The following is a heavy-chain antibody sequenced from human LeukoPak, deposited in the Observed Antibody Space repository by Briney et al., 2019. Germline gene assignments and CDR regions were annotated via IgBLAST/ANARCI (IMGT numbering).Heavy chain of an antibody. J-gene: IGHJ5*02. Sequence: PGGSLRLSCAASGFTFSSYSMNWVRQAPGKGLEWVANINQDGSEEHYVDSVKGRFTISRDNAKNSLYLQMNSLRAEDTAVYYCARGGFRFFAHWGQGTLVTVSS. CDR1: GFTFSSYS. V-gene: IGHV3-7*04. D-gene: IGHD3-16*02. CDR3: ARGGFRFFAH. CDR2: INQDGSEE.